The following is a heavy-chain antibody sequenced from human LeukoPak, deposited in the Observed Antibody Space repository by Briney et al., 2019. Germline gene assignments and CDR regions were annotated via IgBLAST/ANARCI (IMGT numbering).Heavy chain of an antibody. CDR3: ASANFSPFYDFWSGYNGFSKWFDP. CDR1: GYYIRSGYL. Sequence: ASETLSLTCAVSGYYIRSGYLWGWIRQSPGKGLEWLGSIYYSGTTYYNPSLMSRVTLTADTSKNHFSLKLSSVTAADTAVYYCASANFSPFYDFWSGYNGFSKWFDPWGQGTLVTVSS. J-gene: IGHJ5*02. V-gene: IGHV4-38-2*01. CDR2: IYYSGTT. D-gene: IGHD3-3*01.